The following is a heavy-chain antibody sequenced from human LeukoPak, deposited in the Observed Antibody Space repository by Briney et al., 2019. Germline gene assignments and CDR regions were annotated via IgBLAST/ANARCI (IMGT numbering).Heavy chain of an antibody. V-gene: IGHV3-48*01. CDR2: ISSSSNTI. J-gene: IGHJ4*02. Sequence: GGSLRLSCAVSGFTFSSYRMNWVRQAPGKGLEWVSYISSSSNTIYYADSVKGRFTISRDNSKNTLYLQMNSLRAEDTAVYYCAKDQVVVVITTIPYFDYWGQGTLVTVSS. D-gene: IGHD3-22*01. CDR3: AKDQVVVVITTIPYFDY. CDR1: GFTFSSYR.